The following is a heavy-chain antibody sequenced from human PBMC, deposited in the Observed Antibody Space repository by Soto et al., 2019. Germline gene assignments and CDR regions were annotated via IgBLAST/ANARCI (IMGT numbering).Heavy chain of an antibody. CDR2: ISAYNGNT. J-gene: IGHJ6*02. Sequence: QVQLVQSGAEVKKPGASVKVSCKASGYTFTSYGISWVRQAPGQGLEWMGWISAYNGNTNYAQKLQGRVTMTTDTSTSTAYMELRSLRSDDTAVYYCARPYDYGEYPAEKQPNYYYYGMDVWGQGTTVTVSS. D-gene: IGHD4-17*01. CDR3: ARPYDYGEYPAEKQPNYYYYGMDV. CDR1: GYTFTSYG. V-gene: IGHV1-18*01.